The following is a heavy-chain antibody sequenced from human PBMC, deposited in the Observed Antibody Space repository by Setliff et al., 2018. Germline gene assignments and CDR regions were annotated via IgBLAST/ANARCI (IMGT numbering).Heavy chain of an antibody. CDR1: GFTFNAYA. J-gene: IGHJ4*02. CDR2: ITFGSLSR. D-gene: IGHD3-22*01. CDR3: AKGQGQYYDSSGYYGRVLDY. V-gene: IGHV3-23*01. Sequence: GGSLRLSCAASGFTFNAYAMSWVRQAPGKGLEWVSAITFGSLSRYYADYVKGRFTISRDNSKNTLFLEMNSLRTEDTAVYYCAKGQGQYYDSSGYYGRVLDYWGQGTLVTVSS.